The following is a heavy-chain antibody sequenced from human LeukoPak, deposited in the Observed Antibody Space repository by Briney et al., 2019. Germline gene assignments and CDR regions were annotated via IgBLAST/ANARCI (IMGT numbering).Heavy chain of an antibody. CDR2: ISSNGGST. CDR3: ARDSSGYYSLDY. Sequence: GGSLRLSCAASGFTFSSYAMHWVRQAPGEGLEYVSAISSNGGSTYYANSVKGRFTISRDNSKNTLYLQMGSLRAEDMAVYYCARDSSGYYSLDYWGQGTLVTVSS. V-gene: IGHV3-64*01. D-gene: IGHD3-22*01. J-gene: IGHJ4*02. CDR1: GFTFSSYA.